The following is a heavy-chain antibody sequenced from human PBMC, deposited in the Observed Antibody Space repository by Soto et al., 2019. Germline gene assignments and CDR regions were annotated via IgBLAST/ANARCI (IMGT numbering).Heavy chain of an antibody. CDR3: ARGSPGPVDH. CDR1: GYSFTSLQ. D-gene: IGHD3-10*01. V-gene: IGHV1-8*01. Sequence: GASVKVSCKASGYSFTSLQFNWVRQATGQGLDWIGWMNPHSGDTGFAQRFQGRVTMTRNTSINTANMELRSLRSQDTAVYYCARGSPGPVDHWGQGTQVTVSS. J-gene: IGHJ4*02. CDR2: MNPHSGDT.